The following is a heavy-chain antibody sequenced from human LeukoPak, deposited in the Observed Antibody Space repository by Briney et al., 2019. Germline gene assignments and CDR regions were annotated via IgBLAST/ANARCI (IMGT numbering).Heavy chain of an antibody. CDR3: GRFIGYCSSTSCYTNWFDP. CDR1: GYSFTSYW. Sequence: GEPLKIPCQGSGYSFTSYWSGWVRQIPGKSLKWMGINHPSDSYITYSPPFQAHVTISADKSISAAYLQWSSLKASDTAMYYCGRFIGYCSSTSCYTNWFDPWGQGTLVTVSS. CDR2: NHPSDSYI. J-gene: IGHJ5*02. D-gene: IGHD2-2*02. V-gene: IGHV5-51*01.